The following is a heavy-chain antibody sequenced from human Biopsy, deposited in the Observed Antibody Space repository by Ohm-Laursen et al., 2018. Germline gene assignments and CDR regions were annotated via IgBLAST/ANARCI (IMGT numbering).Heavy chain of an antibody. Sequence: GSSAKASCKPSGYTSTGYHVHRVRQAPGQGLEWMGWINAKTGDTNYAQKFQGRVTMIRDTSISTAYVDLSSLRSDDTAVYYCTRGGYYYDSLAYYYWFDPWGQGTLVSVSS. CDR1: GYTSTGYH. J-gene: IGHJ5*02. D-gene: IGHD3-22*01. CDR2: INAKTGDT. V-gene: IGHV1-2*02. CDR3: TRGGYYYDSLAYYYWFDP.